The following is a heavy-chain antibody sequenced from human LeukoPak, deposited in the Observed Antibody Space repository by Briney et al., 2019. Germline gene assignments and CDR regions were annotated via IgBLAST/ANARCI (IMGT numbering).Heavy chain of an antibody. CDR3: ASGRQLGY. V-gene: IGHV3-7*01. CDR1: GFTFSSFL. Sequence: GSLRLPWAAPGFTFSSFLMRWVRQAPGKGLEWVANIKQDGSEKYYVDSVKGRFTISRDNAKNSLYLQMNSLRAEDTALYYCASGRQLGYWGQGTLVTVSS. J-gene: IGHJ4*02. D-gene: IGHD3-16*01. CDR2: IKQDGSEK.